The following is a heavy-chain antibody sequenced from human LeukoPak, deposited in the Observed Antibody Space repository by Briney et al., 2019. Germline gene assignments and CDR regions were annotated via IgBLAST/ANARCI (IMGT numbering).Heavy chain of an antibody. V-gene: IGHV3-23*01. CDR3: AKDYGDYVFYFDY. D-gene: IGHD4-17*01. Sequence: GGSLRLSCAASGCTFSSYAMSWVRQAPGKGLEWVSAISGSGGSTYYADSVKGRFTISRDNSKNTLYLQMNSLRAEDTAVYYCAKDYGDYVFYFDYWGQGTLVTVSS. CDR2: ISGSGGST. CDR1: GCTFSSYA. J-gene: IGHJ4*02.